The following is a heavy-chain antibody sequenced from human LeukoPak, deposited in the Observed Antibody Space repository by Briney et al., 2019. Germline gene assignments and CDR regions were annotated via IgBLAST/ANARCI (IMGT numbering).Heavy chain of an antibody. V-gene: IGHV3-30*18. J-gene: IGHJ3*02. Sequence: GGSLRLSCAASGFTFSSYGMHWVRQAPGKGLEWVAVISYDGSNKYYADSEKGRFTISRDNSKNTLYLQMNSLRAEDTAVYYCAKTIVATILGSGAFDIRGQGTMVTVSS. CDR2: ISYDGSNK. CDR1: GFTFSSYG. D-gene: IGHD5-12*01. CDR3: AKTIVATILGSGAFDI.